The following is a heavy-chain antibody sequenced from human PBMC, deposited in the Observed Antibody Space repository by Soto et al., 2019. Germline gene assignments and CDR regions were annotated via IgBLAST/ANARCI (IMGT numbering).Heavy chain of an antibody. Sequence: GSLRLSCAASGFTFSSYAMSWVRQAPGKGLEWVSAISGSGGSTYYADSVKGRFTISRDNSKNTLYLQMNSLRAEDTAVYYCAKDQYKGVLMVYAISNWFDPWGQGTLVTVSS. D-gene: IGHD2-8*01. J-gene: IGHJ5*02. CDR2: ISGSGGST. V-gene: IGHV3-23*01. CDR1: GFTFSSYA. CDR3: AKDQYKGVLMVYAISNWFDP.